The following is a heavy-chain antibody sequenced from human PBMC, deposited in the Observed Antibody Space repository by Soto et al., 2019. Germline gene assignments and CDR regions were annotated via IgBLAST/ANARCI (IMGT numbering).Heavy chain of an antibody. D-gene: IGHD4-4*01. CDR1: GLTFSGYG. CDR3: VTRPRGLQHSPPRLDS. J-gene: IGHJ4*02. Sequence: EVQLLESGGGLVQPGGSLRLSCAASGLTFSGYGMSWVRQAPGTGLEWVSAISGSGSTTYYADSVKGRFTISRDDAKNDQFPKTNSLRAEDPAVYYSVTRPRGLQHSPPRLDSWGQGPLVTVP. CDR2: ISGSGSTT. V-gene: IGHV3-23*01.